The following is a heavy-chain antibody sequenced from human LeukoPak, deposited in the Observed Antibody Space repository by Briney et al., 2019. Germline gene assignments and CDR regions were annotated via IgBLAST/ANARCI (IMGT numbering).Heavy chain of an antibody. Sequence: SETLSLTCAVYGGSFSGYYWSWIRQPPGKGLEWIGEINHSGSTNYNPSLKSRVTISVDTSKNQFSLKLSSLTAADTAVYYCARGGSGYIWNQRGLDYWGQGTLVTVSS. CDR1: GGSFSGYY. D-gene: IGHD3-22*01. J-gene: IGHJ4*02. CDR3: ARGGSGYIWNQRGLDY. CDR2: INHSGST. V-gene: IGHV4-34*01.